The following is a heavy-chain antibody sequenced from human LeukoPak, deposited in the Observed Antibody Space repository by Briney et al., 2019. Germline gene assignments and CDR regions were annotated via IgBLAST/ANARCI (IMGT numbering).Heavy chain of an antibody. J-gene: IGHJ3*02. CDR3: ARHGGITIFGVAQTGGAFDI. Sequence: GASVKVSCKASGYTFTSYYMHWVRQAPGQGLEWMGGITPIFGKTNYAQKFQGRLTITTDESTSTAYMELRSLRFEDTAVYYCARHGGITIFGVAQTGGAFDIWGQGTVVTVSS. CDR1: GYTFTSYY. V-gene: IGHV1-69*05. CDR2: ITPIFGKT. D-gene: IGHD3-3*01.